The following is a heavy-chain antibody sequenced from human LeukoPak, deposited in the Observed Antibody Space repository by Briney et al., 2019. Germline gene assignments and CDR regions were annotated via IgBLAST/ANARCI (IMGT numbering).Heavy chain of an antibody. V-gene: IGHV3-23*01. J-gene: IGHJ4*02. CDR1: GFTFSSYA. Sequence: GGSLRLSCAASGFTFSSYAMSWVRQAPGKGLEWVSAISGSGGSTYYADSVKGRFTISRDNSKNTLYLQMNSLRAEDTAVYYCAKDRLVGGSGSSGGFDYWGQGTLVTVSS. CDR3: AKDRLVGGSGSSGGFDY. CDR2: ISGSGGST. D-gene: IGHD3-10*01.